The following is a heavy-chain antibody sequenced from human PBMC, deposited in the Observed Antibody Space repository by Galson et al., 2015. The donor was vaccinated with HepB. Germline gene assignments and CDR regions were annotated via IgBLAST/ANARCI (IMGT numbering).Heavy chain of an antibody. V-gene: IGHV3-23*01. D-gene: IGHD3-22*01. Sequence: SLRLSCAASGFTFSSYAMSWVRQAPGKGLEWASAISGSGGSTYYADSVKGRFTISRDNSKNTLYLQMNSLRAEDTAVYYCAKGTYYYDSSGYYGFDYWGQGTLVTVSS. J-gene: IGHJ4*02. CDR2: ISGSGGST. CDR1: GFTFSSYA. CDR3: AKGTYYYDSSGYYGFDY.